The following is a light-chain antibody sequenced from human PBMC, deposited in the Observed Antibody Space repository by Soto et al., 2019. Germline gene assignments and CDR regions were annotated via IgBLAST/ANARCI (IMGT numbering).Light chain of an antibody. Sequence: QSALTQPASVSGSPGQSINISCTGTSSDVGGYNYVSWYQQHPGKAPKLMIYDVSNRPSGVSNRFSGSKSGNTASLTISGLQAEDEADYYCSSYTSSSTLAVFGGGTKLTVL. CDR3: SSYTSSSTLAV. J-gene: IGLJ2*01. CDR2: DVS. CDR1: SSDVGGYNY. V-gene: IGLV2-14*01.